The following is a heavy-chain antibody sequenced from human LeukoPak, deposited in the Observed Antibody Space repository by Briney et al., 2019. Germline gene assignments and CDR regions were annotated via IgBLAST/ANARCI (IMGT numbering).Heavy chain of an antibody. V-gene: IGHV3-74*01. CDR2: INSDGSST. CDR1: GFTFSSYW. D-gene: IGHD6-19*01. CDR3: ARSSGWPGVDY. J-gene: IGHJ4*02. Sequence: GGSLRLSCAASGFTFSSYWMHWVRQAPGKGLVWVSRINSDGSSTSYADSVKGRFTISRDNAKNTLYLQMNSLRAEDTAVYYCARSSGWPGVDYWGQGTLVTVSS.